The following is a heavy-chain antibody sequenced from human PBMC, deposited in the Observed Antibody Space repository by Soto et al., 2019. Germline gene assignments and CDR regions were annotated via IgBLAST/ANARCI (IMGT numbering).Heavy chain of an antibody. CDR3: ARYDAESGSNKIDP. Sequence: QVQLQESGPGLVKPSETLSVTCTVSGGSVSSRSHFWSWIRQPTGGGLQWIGYIFYSGSTNYNPSLKSRATLSVDTSRNQFSLRLTSVTAADTAFYYCARYDAESGSNKIDPWGQGTLVTVSS. V-gene: IGHV4-61*01. D-gene: IGHD5-12*01. J-gene: IGHJ5*02. CDR2: IFYSGST. CDR1: GGSVSSRSHF.